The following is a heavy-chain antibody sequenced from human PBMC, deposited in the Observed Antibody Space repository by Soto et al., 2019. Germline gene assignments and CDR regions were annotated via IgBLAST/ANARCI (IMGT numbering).Heavy chain of an antibody. CDR3: AKDTYRGYCSGGSCSERHIFDY. CDR2: ISGSGGST. D-gene: IGHD2-15*01. CDR1: GFHFSSYA. J-gene: IGHJ4*02. Sequence: GGSLRLSCASSGFHFSSYAMSWVRQAPGKGLEWVSAISGSGGSTYYADSVKGRFTISRDNSKNTLYLQMNSLRAEDTAVYYCAKDTYRGYCSGGSCSERHIFDYWGQGTLVTVSS. V-gene: IGHV3-23*01.